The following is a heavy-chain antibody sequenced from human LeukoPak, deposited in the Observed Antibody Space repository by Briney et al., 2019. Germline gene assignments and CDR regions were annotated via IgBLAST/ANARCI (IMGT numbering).Heavy chain of an antibody. CDR3: TTLLGDGSFDY. J-gene: IGHJ4*02. V-gene: IGHV3-15*01. Sequence: KPGGSLRLSCAASGITFSNAWMSWVRQAPGKGLEWVGRIKSKTDGGTTDYAAPVKGRFTISRDDSKNTLYLQMNSLKTEDTAVYYCTTLLGDGSFDYWGQGTLVTVSS. CDR2: IKSKTDGGTT. D-gene: IGHD3-10*01. CDR1: GITFSNAW.